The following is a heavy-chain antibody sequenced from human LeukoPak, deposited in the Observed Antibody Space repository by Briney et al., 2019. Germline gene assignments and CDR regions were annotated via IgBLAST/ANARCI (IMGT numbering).Heavy chain of an antibody. CDR1: GGSFSDYY. V-gene: IGHV4-34*01. Sequence: SETLSLTCAVYGGSFSDYYWSWIRQPPGKGLEWIGEINHSGSTNYNPSLKSRVTISVDTSKNQFSLKLSSVTAADTAVYYCARGGGITMVRGVYPGWFDPWGQGTLVTVSS. CDR3: ARGGGITMVRGVYPGWFDP. CDR2: INHSGST. J-gene: IGHJ5*02. D-gene: IGHD3-10*01.